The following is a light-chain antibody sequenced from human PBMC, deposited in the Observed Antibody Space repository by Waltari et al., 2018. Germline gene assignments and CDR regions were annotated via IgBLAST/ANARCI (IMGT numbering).Light chain of an antibody. Sequence: QLVLTQSPSASASLGASVKLTCTLSSGHSSNVIAWHQQQPEKGPRYWMKINSDGSHSKGDEIPDRFSGSSSGAEPYLTIASLQAEDEADYYCQTGGHGTWVFGGGTKLTVL. J-gene: IGLJ3*02. V-gene: IGLV4-69*01. CDR1: SGHSSNV. CDR2: INSDGSH. CDR3: QTGGHGTWV.